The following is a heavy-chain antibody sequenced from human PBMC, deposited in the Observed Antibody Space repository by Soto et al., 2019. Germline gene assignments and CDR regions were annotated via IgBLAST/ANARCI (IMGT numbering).Heavy chain of an antibody. J-gene: IGHJ3*02. Sequence: SETLSLTCTVSGGSISSGDYYWSWIRQPPGKGLEWIGSIYYSGSTYYNPSLKSRVTISVDTSKNQFSLKLSSVTAADTAVYYCARHRGFSAFDIWGQGTMVTVSS. D-gene: IGHD3-10*01. V-gene: IGHV4-39*01. CDR1: GGSISSGDYY. CDR3: ARHRGFSAFDI. CDR2: IYYSGST.